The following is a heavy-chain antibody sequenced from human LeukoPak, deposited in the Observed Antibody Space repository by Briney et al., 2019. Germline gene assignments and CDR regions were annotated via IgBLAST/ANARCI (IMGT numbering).Heavy chain of an antibody. J-gene: IGHJ1*01. Sequence: GGSLGLSCAASGFTFRNYWMIWVRQAPGKGLEWVANIKEDGSEKYYADSVKGRFTISRDNAKNSLYLQMNSLRAEDTAVYYCARVWARYCSGGSCYGTPYAGPEYFQHWGQGTLVTVSS. D-gene: IGHD2-15*01. CDR3: ARVWARYCSGGSCYGTPYAGPEYFQH. CDR2: IKEDGSEK. CDR1: GFTFRNYW. V-gene: IGHV3-7*01.